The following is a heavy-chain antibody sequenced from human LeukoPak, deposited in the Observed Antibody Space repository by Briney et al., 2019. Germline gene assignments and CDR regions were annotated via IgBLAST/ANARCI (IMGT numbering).Heavy chain of an antibody. CDR2: ISGSGGST. CDR1: GFTFSSYG. CDR3: ARYYYDSSGYYPDAFDI. Sequence: GGSLRLSCAASGFTFSSYGMSWVRQAPGKGLEWVSVISGSGGSTYYADSVKGRFTISRDNSKNTLYLQMNSLRAEDTAVYYCARYYYDSSGYYPDAFDIWGQGTMVTVSS. J-gene: IGHJ3*02. V-gene: IGHV3-23*01. D-gene: IGHD3-22*01.